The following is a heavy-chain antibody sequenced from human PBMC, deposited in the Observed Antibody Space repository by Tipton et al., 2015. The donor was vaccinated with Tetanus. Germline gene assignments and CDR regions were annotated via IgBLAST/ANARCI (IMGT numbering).Heavy chain of an antibody. D-gene: IGHD3-10*01. CDR1: GFTFSSYS. Sequence: SLRLSCAASGFTFSSYSMNWVRQAPGKGLEWVSSISSSSSYIYYADSVKGRFTISRDNAKNSLYLQMNSLRAEDTAVYYCARARRKSSFQRFGELVDYWGQGTLVTVSS. J-gene: IGHJ4*02. V-gene: IGHV3-21*01. CDR3: ARARRKSSFQRFGELVDY. CDR2: ISSSSSYI.